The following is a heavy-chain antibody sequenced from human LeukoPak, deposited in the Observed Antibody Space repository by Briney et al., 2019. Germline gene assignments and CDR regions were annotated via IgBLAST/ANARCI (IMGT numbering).Heavy chain of an antibody. CDR3: ARIRQIRFGESDY. V-gene: IGHV3-21*01. CDR1: GFTFSSYS. J-gene: IGHJ4*02. Sequence: KAGGTLRLSCSASGFTFSSYSMNWVRQAPWKGLEWVSSISSSSNYIYYADSVKGRFTISRDNAKNSLYLQMNSLRAEDTAVYYCARIRQIRFGESDYWGQGTLVTVSS. CDR2: ISSSSNYI. D-gene: IGHD3-10*01.